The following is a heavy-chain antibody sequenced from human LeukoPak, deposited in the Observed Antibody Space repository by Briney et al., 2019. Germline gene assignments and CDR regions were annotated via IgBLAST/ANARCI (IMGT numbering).Heavy chain of an antibody. D-gene: IGHD6-6*01. J-gene: IGHJ6*03. V-gene: IGHV3-23*01. Sequence: GGSLRLSCAASGFTFSSFAMSWVRQAPGKGLEWVSAISGSGGSTYYADSVKGRFTISRDNSKNTLYLQMNSLRAEDTAVYYCVKDRVVVYYYYMDVWGKGTTVTVSS. CDR3: VKDRVVVYYYYMDV. CDR1: GFTFSSFA. CDR2: ISGSGGST.